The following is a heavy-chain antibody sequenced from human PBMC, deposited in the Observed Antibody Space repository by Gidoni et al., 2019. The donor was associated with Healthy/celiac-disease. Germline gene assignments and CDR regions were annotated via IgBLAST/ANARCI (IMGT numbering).Heavy chain of an antibody. CDR2: IYYSGST. J-gene: IGHJ1*01. CDR3: ARPGDSSSWSGAYFQH. Sequence: QLQLQESGPGLVKPSETLSLPCTVSAGSISSSSYSWGWIRQPPGKGLEWIGSIYYSGSTYYNPSLKSRVTISVDTSKNQFSLKLSSVTAADTAVYYCARPGDSSSWSGAYFQHWGQGTLVTVSS. D-gene: IGHD6-13*01. CDR1: AGSISSSSYS. V-gene: IGHV4-39*01.